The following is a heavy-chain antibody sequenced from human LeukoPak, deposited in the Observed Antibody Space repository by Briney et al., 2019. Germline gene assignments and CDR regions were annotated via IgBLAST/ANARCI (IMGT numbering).Heavy chain of an antibody. Sequence: GGSPRLSCAASGFTFSSYEMNWVRQAPGKGLEWVSYISSSGSTIYYADSVKGRFTISRDNAKNSLYLQMNSLRAEDTAVYYCARDGRGIAAAGTLDYWGQGTLVTVSS. J-gene: IGHJ4*02. CDR1: GFTFSSYE. CDR2: ISSSGSTI. D-gene: IGHD6-13*01. V-gene: IGHV3-48*03. CDR3: ARDGRGIAAAGTLDY.